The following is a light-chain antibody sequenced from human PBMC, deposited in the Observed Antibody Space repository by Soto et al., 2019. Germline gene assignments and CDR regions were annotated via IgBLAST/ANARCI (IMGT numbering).Light chain of an antibody. J-gene: IGKJ1*01. CDR3: QQRSNWPPWT. CDR2: DAS. CDR1: QSISNY. Sequence: EIVVTQSPATLSLSPGERATLSCRASQSISNYLAWYQQKPGHVPRLLIYDASNRATGIPARFSGSGSGTAFTLTISSLEPEDFAVYYCQQRSNWPPWTFGQGTKVEIK. V-gene: IGKV3-11*01.